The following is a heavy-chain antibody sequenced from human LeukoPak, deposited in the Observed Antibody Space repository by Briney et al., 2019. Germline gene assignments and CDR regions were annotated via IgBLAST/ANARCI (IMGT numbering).Heavy chain of an antibody. CDR1: GGSISSYY. D-gene: IGHD1-14*01. J-gene: IGHJ6*03. CDR3: ARARGRPRYYYYYMDV. V-gene: IGHV4-4*07. Sequence: ASETLSLTCTVSGGSISSYYWSWIRQPAGKGLEGIVRIYTSGSTNYNPSLKSRVTMSVDTSKNQFSLKLSSVTAADTAVYYCARARGRPRYYYYYMDVWGKGTTVTVSS. CDR2: IYTSGST.